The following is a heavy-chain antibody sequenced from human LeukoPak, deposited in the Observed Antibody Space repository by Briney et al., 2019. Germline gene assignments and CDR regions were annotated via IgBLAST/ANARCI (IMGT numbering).Heavy chain of an antibody. Sequence: GGSLRLSCAASGFTVSSKDMTWVRQAPGKGLEWVSVIYSGGSTYYADSVRGRFTISRDNSKSTLYFQKNSLRAEDTAVYYCASFYHYGMDVWGQGTTVTVSS. V-gene: IGHV3-66*01. J-gene: IGHJ6*02. CDR3: ASFYHYGMDV. CDR1: GFTVSSKD. CDR2: IYSGGST. D-gene: IGHD3-16*02.